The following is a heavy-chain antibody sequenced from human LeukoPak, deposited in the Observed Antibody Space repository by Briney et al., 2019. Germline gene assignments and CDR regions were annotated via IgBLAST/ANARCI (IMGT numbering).Heavy chain of an antibody. CDR2: IYRTGRT. D-gene: IGHD4-17*01. J-gene: IGHJ3*02. Sequence: SETLSLTCAVSGDSISNNYLWRWVRQFPGKGLEYIGEIYRTGRTNYNPSLKSRVTISIDKSENQFSLNLRSVTTADTAVYYCGRHDYGDSSAAFDIWGQGTMVTVSS. CDR3: GRHDYGDSSAAFDI. CDR1: GDSISNNYL. V-gene: IGHV4-4*02.